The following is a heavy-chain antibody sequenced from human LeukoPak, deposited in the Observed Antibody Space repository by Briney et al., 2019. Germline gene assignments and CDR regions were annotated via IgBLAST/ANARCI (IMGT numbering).Heavy chain of an antibody. Sequence: GGSLRLSCAASGFSFSSYWMSWVRQAPGKGLEWVANIKQDGSEKYYVDSVKGRFTISRDNAKNSLYLQTNSLRAEDTAVYYCARDGAQHDYYYYMDVWGKGTTVTVSS. J-gene: IGHJ6*03. V-gene: IGHV3-7*01. CDR2: IKQDGSEK. CDR3: ARDGAQHDYYYYMDV. D-gene: IGHD1-26*01. CDR1: GFSFSSYW.